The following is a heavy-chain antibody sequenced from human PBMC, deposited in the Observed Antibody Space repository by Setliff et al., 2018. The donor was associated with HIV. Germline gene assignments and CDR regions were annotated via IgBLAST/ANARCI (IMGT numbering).Heavy chain of an antibody. D-gene: IGHD3-10*01. CDR3: ARGLNYYGSGSYLPLGY. J-gene: IGHJ4*02. V-gene: IGHV4-34*01. CDR1: GGSFNDYY. CDR2: IDHSGNI. Sequence: SETLSLTCAVYGGSFNDYYWTWIRQPPGKGLEWIGEIDHSGNIKYHASLKSRVTISKDTSKNQISLKLRPVTAADTAVYYCARGLNYYGSGSYLPLGYWVQGTLVTVSS.